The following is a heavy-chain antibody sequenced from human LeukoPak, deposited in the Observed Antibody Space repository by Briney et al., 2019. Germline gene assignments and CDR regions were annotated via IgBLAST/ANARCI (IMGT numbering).Heavy chain of an antibody. V-gene: IGHV1-69*05. CDR3: ARVVWFGELREYYYYMDV. CDR2: IIPIFGTA. Sequence: EASVKVSRKASGGTFSGYAISWVRQAPGQGLEWMGGIIPIFGTANYAQKFQGRVTITTDESTSTAYMELSSLRSEDTAVYYCARVVWFGELREYYYYMDVWGKGTTVTVSS. CDR1: GGTFSGYA. D-gene: IGHD3-10*01. J-gene: IGHJ6*03.